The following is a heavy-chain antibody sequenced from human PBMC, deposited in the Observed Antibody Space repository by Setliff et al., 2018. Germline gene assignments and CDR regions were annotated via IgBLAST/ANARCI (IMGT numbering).Heavy chain of an antibody. D-gene: IGHD3-22*01. V-gene: IGHV4-39*02. CDR1: GGSISSGVYY. CDR3: ARAHTWSLPNDNSGYPGWFDP. CDR2: IYYRGNT. Sequence: PSETLSLTCNVSGGSISSGVYYWAWIRQPPGKGLEWIGRIYYRGNTYYNPSLKSRVTMSVDTSKNHVSLKLSSVTAADTAVYYCARAHTWSLPNDNSGYPGWFDPWGQGTLVTVSS. J-gene: IGHJ5*02.